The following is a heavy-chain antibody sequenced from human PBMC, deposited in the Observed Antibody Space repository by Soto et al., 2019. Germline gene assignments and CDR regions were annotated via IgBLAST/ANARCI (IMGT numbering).Heavy chain of an antibody. CDR3: ARVVLDYGDYVGCFQH. Sequence: PSETLSLTCTVSGGSISSSSYYWGWVRQPPGKGLEWIGNIYYTGSTYYNPSLKSRVTISVDTSKNQFSLKLSSVTAADTAMYYCARVVLDYGDYVGCFQHWGQGTLVTVSS. D-gene: IGHD4-17*01. CDR2: IYYTGST. CDR1: GGSISSSSYY. J-gene: IGHJ1*01. V-gene: IGHV4-39*01.